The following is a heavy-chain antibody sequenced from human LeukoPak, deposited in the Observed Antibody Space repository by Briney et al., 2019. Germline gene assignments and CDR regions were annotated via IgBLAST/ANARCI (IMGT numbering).Heavy chain of an antibody. J-gene: IGHJ5*02. Sequence: SSETLSLTCTVSGGSISSRSYYWAWVRQSPGKGLEWIGNIYYSGSTNYNPSLKTRVTISVDRSKNQFSLKMSSVTAADTAMYYCVSIKAYCGADCYSYYRWFDPWGQGTLVTVSS. CDR2: IYYSGST. D-gene: IGHD2-21*02. CDR3: VSIKAYCGADCYSYYRWFDP. V-gene: IGHV4-39*07. CDR1: GGSISSRSYY.